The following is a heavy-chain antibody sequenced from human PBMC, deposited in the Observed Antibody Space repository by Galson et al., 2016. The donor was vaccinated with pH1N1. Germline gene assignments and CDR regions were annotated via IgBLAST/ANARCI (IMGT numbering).Heavy chain of an antibody. Sequence: SVKVSCKASGGTFSSYAINWVRQAPGQGLEWMGGIIPIFGTANYAQKFQGRVTITADESTSTAYLERSSLRSEDTAVYYCASPSRPPREIHLWSPNDAFDIWGQGTMVTVSS. J-gene: IGHJ3*02. V-gene: IGHV1-69*13. CDR2: IIPIFGTA. D-gene: IGHD5-18*01. CDR3: ASPSRPPREIHLWSPNDAFDI. CDR1: GGTFSSYA.